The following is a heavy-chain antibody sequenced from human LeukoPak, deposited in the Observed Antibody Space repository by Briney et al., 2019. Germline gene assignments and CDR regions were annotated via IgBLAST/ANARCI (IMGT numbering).Heavy chain of an antibody. D-gene: IGHD5-18*01. Sequence: SQTLSLTCAISGDSVSSNSATWNWIRQSPSRGLEWPGRTYYRSKWYNDYAVSVKSRITINPDTSKNQFSLQLNSVTPDDTALYYCARGRYSTRGGFDFWGQGTMVTVSS. CDR2: TYYRSKWYN. V-gene: IGHV6-1*01. J-gene: IGHJ3*01. CDR1: GDSVSSNSAT. CDR3: ARGRYSTRGGFDF.